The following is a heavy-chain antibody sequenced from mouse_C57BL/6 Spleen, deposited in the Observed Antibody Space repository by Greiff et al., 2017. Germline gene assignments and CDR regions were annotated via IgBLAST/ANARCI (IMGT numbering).Heavy chain of an antibody. CDR2: IDPSDSYT. D-gene: IGHD1-1*01. J-gene: IGHJ4*01. CDR1: GYTFTSYW. Sequence: VQLQQSGAELVMPGASVKLSCKASGYTFTSYWMHWVKQRPGQGLEWIGEIDPSDSYTNYNHKFKGKSTLTVDQASSTAYMQLSSLTSEDSAVYYCARSPTTVVATRAMDYWGQGTSVTVSS. CDR3: ARSPTTVVATRAMDY. V-gene: IGHV1-69*01.